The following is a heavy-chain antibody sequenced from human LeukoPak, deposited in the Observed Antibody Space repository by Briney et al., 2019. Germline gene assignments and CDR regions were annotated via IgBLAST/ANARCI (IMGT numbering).Heavy chain of an antibody. D-gene: IGHD6-19*01. J-gene: IGHJ4*02. V-gene: IGHV4-59*01. CDR3: ARYNSGWSYFDY. CDR2: IFYSGST. Sequence: AETLSPTCTLSGDSISNYYWSWIRQPPGGGLDWIGYIFYSGSTNYNPSLTSRVTMSVDTSKSQFSLKLSSVTAADTAIYYCARYNSGWSYFDYWGQGTLVTVSS. CDR1: GDSISNYY.